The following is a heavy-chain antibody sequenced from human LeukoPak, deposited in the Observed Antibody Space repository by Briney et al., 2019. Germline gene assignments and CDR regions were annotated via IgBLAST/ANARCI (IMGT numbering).Heavy chain of an antibody. D-gene: IGHD6-13*01. CDR1: GYTFASYD. CDR3: ARCYSSSWQRLDN. Sequence: ASVKVSCKASGYTFASYDINWVRQATGQGLEWMGWMNPNSGNTGYAQKFQGRVTMTRNTSISTAYMELRSVRSDDTAVYYCARCYSSSWQRLDNWGQGTLVIVSS. CDR2: MNPNSGNT. J-gene: IGHJ4*02. V-gene: IGHV1-8*01.